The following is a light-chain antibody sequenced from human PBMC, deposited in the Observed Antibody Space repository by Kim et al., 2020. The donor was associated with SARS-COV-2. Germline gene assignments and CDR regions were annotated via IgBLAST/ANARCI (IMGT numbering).Light chain of an antibody. CDR3: SSYTSTTTSGV. Sequence: SITTSCSCTSSDVGGHNYVSWYKQHPGKAPKLMIYDVTKRPSGVSNRFSGSKSGKTASLTISGLQAEDEADYYCSSYTSTTTSGVFGGGTQLTVL. V-gene: IGLV2-14*04. CDR2: DVT. CDR1: SSDVGGHNY. J-gene: IGLJ3*02.